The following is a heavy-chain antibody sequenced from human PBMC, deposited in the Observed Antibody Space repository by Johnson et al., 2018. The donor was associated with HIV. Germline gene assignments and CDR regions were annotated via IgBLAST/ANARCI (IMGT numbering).Heavy chain of an antibody. CDR2: INWNGGST. J-gene: IGHJ3*02. CDR1: GFTFDDYA. Sequence: VQLVESGGGLEQPGRSRRLSCEASGFTFDDYAMHWVRQAPGKGLEWVSGINWNGGSTGYADSVKGRFTISRDNAKNSLYLQMNNLRAEDTALYYCARRWELHSNAFDIWGQGTMVTVSS. CDR3: ARRWELHSNAFDI. V-gene: IGHV3-9*01. D-gene: IGHD1-26*01.